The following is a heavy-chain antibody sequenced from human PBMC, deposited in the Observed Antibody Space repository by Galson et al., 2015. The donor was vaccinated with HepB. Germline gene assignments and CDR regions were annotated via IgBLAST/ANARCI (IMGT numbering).Heavy chain of an antibody. Sequence: SLRLSCAASGFTFSSYAMHWVRQASGKGLGWVGRIRSKANSYATAYAASVKGRFTISRDDSKNTAYLQMNSLRAEDTAVYYCARDDPNYDFWSGYYSPYYGMDVWGQGTTVTVSS. CDR2: IRSKANSYAT. D-gene: IGHD3-3*01. CDR1: GFTFSSYA. V-gene: IGHV3-73*01. CDR3: ARDDPNYDFWSGYYSPYYGMDV. J-gene: IGHJ6*02.